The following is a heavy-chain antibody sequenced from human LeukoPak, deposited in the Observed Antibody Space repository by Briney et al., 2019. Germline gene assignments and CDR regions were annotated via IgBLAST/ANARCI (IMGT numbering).Heavy chain of an antibody. D-gene: IGHD3-22*01. CDR3: AGVVYYTSDAFDI. CDR2: INSDGSTT. CDR1: GFTFSSYW. Sequence: GGSLRLSCAASGFTFSSYWMHWVRQAPGKGPVWVSRINSDGSTTNYADSVKGRFTISRDNAKNTLYLQMNSLRVEDTAVYYCAGVVYYTSDAFDIWGQGTMVTVSS. V-gene: IGHV3-74*01. J-gene: IGHJ3*02.